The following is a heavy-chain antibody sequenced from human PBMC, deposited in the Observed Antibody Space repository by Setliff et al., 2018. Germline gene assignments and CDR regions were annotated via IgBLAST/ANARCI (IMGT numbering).Heavy chain of an antibody. CDR1: GYPFNNYG. CDR2: IGGHNDDP. J-gene: IGHJ4*02. CDR3: ARSWRAGALNHFDY. D-gene: IGHD3-3*01. V-gene: IGHV1-18*01. Sequence: ASVKVSCKASGYPFNNYGISWLRQTPGQGLEWMGWIGGHNDDPLFAQKFQGRVTMTTDTSTTTAYMELKSLRPDDTAVYYCARSWRAGALNHFDYWGQGSRVTV.